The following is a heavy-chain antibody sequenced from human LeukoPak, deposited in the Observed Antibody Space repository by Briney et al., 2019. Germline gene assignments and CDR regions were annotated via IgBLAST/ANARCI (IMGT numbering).Heavy chain of an antibody. Sequence: ASVKVSCKASGYTFTGYYMHWVRQAPGQGLEWMGWINPNSGGTNYAQKFQGRVTMTRDTSISTAYMELSRLRSDDTAVYYCARDLRDIVVVVAATLGGFDYWGQGTLVTVSS. CDR1: GYTFTGYY. CDR3: ARDLRDIVVVVAATLGGFDY. J-gene: IGHJ4*02. V-gene: IGHV1-2*02. CDR2: INPNSGGT. D-gene: IGHD2-15*01.